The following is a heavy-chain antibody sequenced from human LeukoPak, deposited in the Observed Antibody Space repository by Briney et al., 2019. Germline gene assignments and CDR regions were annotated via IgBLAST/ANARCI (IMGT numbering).Heavy chain of an antibody. J-gene: IGHJ3*02. CDR1: GFTSSSYA. D-gene: IGHD2-2*01. CDR3: AKDAPYASGAFDI. V-gene: IGHV3-23*01. Sequence: PGGSLRLSCAASGFTSSSYAMSWVRQAPGKGLEWVSGINWNGGSTYYADSVKGRFTISRDNSKNTLYLQMNSLRAEDTAVYYCAKDAPYASGAFDIWGQGTMVTVSS. CDR2: INWNGGST.